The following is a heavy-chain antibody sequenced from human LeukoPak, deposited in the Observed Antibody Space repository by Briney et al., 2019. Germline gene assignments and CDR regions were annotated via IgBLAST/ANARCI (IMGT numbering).Heavy chain of an antibody. CDR3: AKAGNSGSYSNIDC. CDR1: GVTFSNYG. V-gene: IGHV3-23*01. Sequence: GGSLRLSCAASGVTFSNYGMSWVRQAPGKGLEWVSGINGNGGNTDYADSVEGRFTISRDNFKNTVYLQMSSLRAEDTAVYYCAKAGNSGSYSNIDCWGQGTLVTVSS. D-gene: IGHD1-26*01. CDR2: INGNGGNT. J-gene: IGHJ4*02.